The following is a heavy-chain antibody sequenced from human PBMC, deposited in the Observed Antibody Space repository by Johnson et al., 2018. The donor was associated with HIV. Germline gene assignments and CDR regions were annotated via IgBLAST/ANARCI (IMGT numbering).Heavy chain of an antibody. D-gene: IGHD3-9*01. CDR2: IWYDGSNK. CDR1: GFTVSSNY. V-gene: IGHV3-33*06. J-gene: IGHJ3*02. CDR3: AKDRNYDILSI. Sequence: QMQLVESGGGLVQPGGSLRLSCAASGFTVSSNYMHWVRQAPGKGLEWVAVIWYDGSNKYYADSVKGLFTISRDNSKNTLYVQMNSLRAEDTAVYYCAKDRNYDILSIGGQGTVVTVSS.